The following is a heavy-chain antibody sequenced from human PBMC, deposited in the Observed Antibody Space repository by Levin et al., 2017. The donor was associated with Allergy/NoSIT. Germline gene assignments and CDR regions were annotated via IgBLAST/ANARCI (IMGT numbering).Heavy chain of an antibody. V-gene: IGHV4-4*02. J-gene: IGHJ4*02. CDR2: IYHSGST. CDR3: ARVGDLKLGVGFDY. D-gene: IGHD3-16*01. CDR1: GGSISSSNW. Sequence: SETLSLTCAVSGGSISSSNWWSWVRQPPGKGLEWIGEIYHSGSTNYNPSLKSRVTISVDKSKNQFSLKLSSVTAADTAVYYCARVGDLKLGVGFDYWGQGTLVTVSS.